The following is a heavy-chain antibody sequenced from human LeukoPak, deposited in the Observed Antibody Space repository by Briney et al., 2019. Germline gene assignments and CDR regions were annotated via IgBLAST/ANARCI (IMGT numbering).Heavy chain of an antibody. CDR2: IKSKTDGGTT. D-gene: IGHD2-15*01. CDR3: TTDAVAATRDYFDY. J-gene: IGHJ4*02. CDR1: GFTFSNAW. V-gene: IGHV3-15*01. Sequence: GGSLRLSCAASGFTFSNAWMSWVRQAPGKGLEWVGRIKSKTDGGTTDYAAPVKGRFTISRDDSKNTLYLQMNSLKTEDTAVYYCTTDAVAATRDYFDYWGQGTLVTVSS.